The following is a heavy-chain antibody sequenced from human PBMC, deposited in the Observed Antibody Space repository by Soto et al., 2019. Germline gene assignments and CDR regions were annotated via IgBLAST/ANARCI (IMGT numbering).Heavy chain of an antibody. D-gene: IGHD3-9*01. CDR1: GGSISNYY. V-gene: IGHV4-59*01. J-gene: IGHJ5*02. CDR2: VYYSGST. Sequence: PSETLSLTCTVSGGSISNYYWTWVRQPPGKGLEWIGYVYYSGSTNYIPSLESRVTISIDASKNQFSLKMKSVTAADTAVYYCVRDYLLTGFDPWGQGALVTVSS. CDR3: VRDYLLTGFDP.